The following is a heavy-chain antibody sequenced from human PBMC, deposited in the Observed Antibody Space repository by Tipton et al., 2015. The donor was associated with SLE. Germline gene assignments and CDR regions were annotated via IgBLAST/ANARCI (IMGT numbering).Heavy chain of an antibody. V-gene: IGHV4-38-2*02. D-gene: IGHD5-24*01. J-gene: IGHJ3*01. CDR3: GRARVGMGYVFDV. Sequence: TLSLTCIVSRYSISSGYYWGWMRQAPGKELEWVGSFYHSANTYYNPSLTSRVTISADTSKNQFSLRLTSVTAADTALYYCGRARVGMGYVFDVWGQGTMVTASS. CDR1: RYSISSGYY. CDR2: FYHSANT.